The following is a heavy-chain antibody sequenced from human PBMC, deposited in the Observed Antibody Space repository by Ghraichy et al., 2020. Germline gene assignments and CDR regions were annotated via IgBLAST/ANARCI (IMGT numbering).Heavy chain of an antibody. CDR2: INAYSDNT. Sequence: ASVKVSCKASGYTFTSYGISWVRQAPGQGLEGMGWINAYSDNTDFAQKLQGRVTMTTDTPTGTAYMELRSLRSDDTAVYYCAGLALAVPYAMDVWGQGTTVTV. CDR3: AGLALAVPYAMDV. D-gene: IGHD2-15*01. J-gene: IGHJ6*02. V-gene: IGHV1-18*01. CDR1: GYTFTSYG.